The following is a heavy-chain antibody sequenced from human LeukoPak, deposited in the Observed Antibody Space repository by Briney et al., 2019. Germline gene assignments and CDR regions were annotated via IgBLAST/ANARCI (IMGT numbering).Heavy chain of an antibody. CDR2: MMPSDGVT. V-gene: IGHV1-46*01. CDR3: ATAGRRLFGVLIPLSFDY. J-gene: IGHJ4*02. CDR1: GYTVTNYD. Sequence: ASGRLSCKASGYTVTNYDIHWVGQAPGQGLEWRGMMMPSDGVTTYAQTFQGRLTMTRDMSTSTVYMELSSLRSEDTALYYCATAGRRLFGVLIPLSFDYWGQGTLVTVSS. D-gene: IGHD3-3*01.